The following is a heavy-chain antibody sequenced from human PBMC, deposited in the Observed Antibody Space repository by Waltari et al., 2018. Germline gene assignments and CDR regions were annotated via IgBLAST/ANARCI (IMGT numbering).Heavy chain of an antibody. CDR3: AREGGAMGYCSSTSCYAFDY. V-gene: IGHV3-30*19. J-gene: IGHJ4*02. Sequence: QVQLVESGGGVVQPGGSLRLSCAASGFTFSSYGMHWVRQAPGKGLEWVAVISYDGSNKYYADSVKGRFTISRDNSKNTLYLQMNSLRAEDTAVYYCAREGGAMGYCSSTSCYAFDYWGQGTLVTVSS. CDR2: ISYDGSNK. D-gene: IGHD2-2*01. CDR1: GFTFSSYG.